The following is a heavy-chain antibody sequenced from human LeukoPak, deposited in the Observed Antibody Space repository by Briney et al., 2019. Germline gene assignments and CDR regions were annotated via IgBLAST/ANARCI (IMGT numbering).Heavy chain of an antibody. J-gene: IGHJ3*02. V-gene: IGHV3-30-3*01. Sequence: GGSLRLSCAASGFTFSSYAMHWVRQAPGKGLEWVAVISYDGSNKYYADSVKGRFTISRDNAKNSLYLQMDSLRAEDTALYYCARDHKGGDGADAFDIWGHGTMVTVSS. CDR1: GFTFSSYA. CDR2: ISYDGSNK. CDR3: ARDHKGGDGADAFDI. D-gene: IGHD5-24*01.